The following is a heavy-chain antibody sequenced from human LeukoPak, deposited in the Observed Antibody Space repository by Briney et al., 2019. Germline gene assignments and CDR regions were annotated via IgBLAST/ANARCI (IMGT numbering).Heavy chain of an antibody. CDR2: INPSGGST. D-gene: IGHD3-9*01. V-gene: IGHV1-46*01. J-gene: IGHJ5*02. CDR3: ARDQASVLRYFDWSQNWFDP. Sequence: ASVKVSCKTSGYTFTSYYIHWVRQAPGQGLEWMGIINPSGGSTSYAQKFQGRVTMTRDTSTSTVYMELSSLRSEDTAVYYCARDQASVLRYFDWSQNWFDPWGQGTLVTVSS. CDR1: GYTFTSYY.